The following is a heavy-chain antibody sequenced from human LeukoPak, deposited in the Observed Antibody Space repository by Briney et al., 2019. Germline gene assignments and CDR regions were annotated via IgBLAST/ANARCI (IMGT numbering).Heavy chain of an antibody. Sequence: PSETLSLTCAVYGGSFSSYYWSWIRQPPGKGLEWIGYVYYSGSTNYNPSLKSRVTISVDTSKNQFSLKLSSVTAADTAVYYCARDRGYCSSTSCSPGYYYGMDVWGQGTTVTVSS. J-gene: IGHJ6*02. CDR3: ARDRGYCSSTSCSPGYYYGMDV. CDR1: GGSFSSYY. V-gene: IGHV4-59*01. CDR2: VYYSGST. D-gene: IGHD2-2*01.